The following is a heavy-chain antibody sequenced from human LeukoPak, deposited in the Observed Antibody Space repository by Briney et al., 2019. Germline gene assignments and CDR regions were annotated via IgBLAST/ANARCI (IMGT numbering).Heavy chain of an antibody. CDR2: IIPIFGTA. D-gene: IGHD5-18*01. CDR3: ARGDTASFMTRYYFDY. J-gene: IGHJ4*02. V-gene: IGHV1-69*13. Sequence: SVKVSCKASGGTFNNYANSWVRQAPGQGLEWMGVIIPIFGTATYAQKFQGRVTITADESTSTVYMELNTLRSEDTAVYYCARGDTASFMTRYYFDYWGQGTLVTVSS. CDR1: GGTFNNYA.